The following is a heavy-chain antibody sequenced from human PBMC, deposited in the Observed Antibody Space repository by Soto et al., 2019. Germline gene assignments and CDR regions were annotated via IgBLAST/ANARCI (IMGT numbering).Heavy chain of an antibody. D-gene: IGHD5-12*01. CDR3: ARGPGGYDNYYYYYYMDV. J-gene: IGHJ6*03. V-gene: IGHV1-24*01. CDR1: GYTLTELS. Sequence: AASVKVSCKVSGYTLTELSMHWVRQAPGKGLEWMGGFDPEDGETIYAQKFQGRVTMTEDTSTDTAYMELSSLRSEGTAVYYCARGPGGYDNYYYYYYMDVWGKGTTVTVSS. CDR2: FDPEDGET.